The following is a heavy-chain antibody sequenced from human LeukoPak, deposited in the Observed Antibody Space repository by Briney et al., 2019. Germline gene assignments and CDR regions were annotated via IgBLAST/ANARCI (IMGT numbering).Heavy chain of an antibody. Sequence: GGSLRLSCAASGFTFSSYSMNWVRQAPGKGLEWVSSISSNSSYIYYADSVKGRFTISRDNAKNSLYLQMNSLRAEDTAVYYCTADGYYYGSGSSANYYYYMDVWGKGTTVTISS. CDR3: TADGYYYGSGSSANYYYYMDV. V-gene: IGHV3-21*03. J-gene: IGHJ6*03. CDR2: ISSNSSYI. CDR1: GFTFSSYS. D-gene: IGHD3-10*01.